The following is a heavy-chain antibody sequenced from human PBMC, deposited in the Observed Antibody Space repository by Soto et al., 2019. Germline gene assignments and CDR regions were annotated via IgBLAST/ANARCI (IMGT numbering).Heavy chain of an antibody. Sequence: DSVKVSCKASGYTFTSYGISWVRQAPGQGLEWMGWISAYNGNTNYAQKLQGRVTMTTATSTSTPYMELRTPRSDDTAVYYCASVGGGAGSYCTFELWGQGTLV. J-gene: IGHJ1*01. V-gene: IGHV1-18*01. D-gene: IGHD3-10*01. CDR3: ASVGGGAGSYCTFEL. CDR2: ISAYNGNT. CDR1: GYTFTSYG.